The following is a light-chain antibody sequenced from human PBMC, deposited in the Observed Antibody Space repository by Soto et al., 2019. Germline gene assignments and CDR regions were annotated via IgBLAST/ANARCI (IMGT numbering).Light chain of an antibody. CDR3: QQYDNRPLT. Sequence: DVQMTQSPSSLSASVGDRVTITCQASRDITNYLNWYQQKPGKAPNLLIYDASNLETGVPSRFSGSGSGTDFTLTINSLQPEDIAIYYCQQYDNRPLTFVGGTKVEIK. J-gene: IGKJ4*01. V-gene: IGKV1-33*01. CDR1: RDITNY. CDR2: DAS.